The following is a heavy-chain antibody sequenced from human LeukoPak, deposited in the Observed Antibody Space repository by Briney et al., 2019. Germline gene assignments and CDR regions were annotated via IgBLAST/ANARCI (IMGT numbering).Heavy chain of an antibody. D-gene: IGHD3-22*01. J-gene: IGHJ4*02. CDR1: GFTLSDYY. CDR2: ISGSGGST. CDR3: AKCYYYDTRGYYLAVFDY. V-gene: IGHV3-23*01. Sequence: PGGSLRLSCAASGFTLSDYYMSWVRQAPGKGLEWVSGISGSGGSTYYADSVKGRFTISRDNSKNTLYLQMNSLRAEDTAVYYCAKCYYYDTRGYYLAVFDYWGQGTLVTVSS.